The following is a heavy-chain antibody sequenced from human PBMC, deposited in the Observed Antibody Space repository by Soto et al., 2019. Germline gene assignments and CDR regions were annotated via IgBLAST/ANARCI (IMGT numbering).Heavy chain of an antibody. CDR1: GGSISTGGYY. CDR2: IYYSGST. V-gene: IGHV4-31*03. J-gene: IGHJ6*02. D-gene: IGHD2-2*01. CDR3: ARDSYCLSTSCYPYYYYGMDV. Sequence: PSETLSLTCTVSGGSISTGGYYWSWIRQHPGKGLEWIGYIYYSGSTYYNPSLKSRVTISVDTSKNQFSLKLSSVTAADTAVYYCARDSYCLSTSCYPYYYYGMDVWGQGTTVTVSS.